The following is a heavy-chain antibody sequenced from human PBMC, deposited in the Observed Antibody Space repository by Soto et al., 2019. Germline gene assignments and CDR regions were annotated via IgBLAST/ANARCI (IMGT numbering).Heavy chain of an antibody. Sequence: GGSLRLSCAASGFTFSSYSMNWVRQAPGKGLEWVSYISSSSNIYYADSVKGRFTISRDNSKSTLYLQMNSLRAEDTAVYYCARAPYGDYVYYYYGMDVWGQGTTVTVSS. CDR3: ARAPYGDYVYYYYGMDV. V-gene: IGHV3-21*05. D-gene: IGHD4-17*01. CDR1: GFTFSSYS. J-gene: IGHJ6*02. CDR2: ISSSSNI.